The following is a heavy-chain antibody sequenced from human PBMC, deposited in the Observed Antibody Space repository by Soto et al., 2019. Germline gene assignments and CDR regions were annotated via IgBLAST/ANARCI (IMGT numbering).Heavy chain of an antibody. V-gene: IGHV4-38-2*02. CDR3: ARDPHYYDSSGNDY. CDR1: GYSSSSGYY. D-gene: IGHD3-22*01. Sequence: PSVTLSLTCAFSGYSSSSGYYLGWIRPPPGKGLEWIGSIYHSGSTYYNPSLKSRVTISVDTSKNQFSLKLSSVTAADTAVYYCARDPHYYDSSGNDYWGQGTLVNVSS. CDR2: IYHSGST. J-gene: IGHJ4*02.